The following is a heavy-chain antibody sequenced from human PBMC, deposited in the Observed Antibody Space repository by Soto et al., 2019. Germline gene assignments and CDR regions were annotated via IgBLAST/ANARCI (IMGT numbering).Heavy chain of an antibody. Sequence: SEILSLTCAVSGGSVTSSNYYWSWIRQPPGKGLELIGYVYYSGRTNYNPSLKSQVIISVDTSKNQFSLKLSSVTAADTAVYYCARVRHSSGYYPAIDSWGQGSLVTVSS. CDR1: GGSVTSSNYY. CDR3: ARVRHSSGYYPAIDS. D-gene: IGHD3-22*01. J-gene: IGHJ4*02. CDR2: VYYSGRT. V-gene: IGHV4-61*01.